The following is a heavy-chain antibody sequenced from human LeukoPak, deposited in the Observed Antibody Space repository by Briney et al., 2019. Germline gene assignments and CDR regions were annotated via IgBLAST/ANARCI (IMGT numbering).Heavy chain of an antibody. CDR1: GFTFDKYF. CDR3: AKDPQVLIVATFVD. Sequence: GGSLRLSCATSGFTFDKYFIHWVRQAPGKGLDWVSSISGTSTYIDYADSVKGRFTISRDNSKNTLYLQMNSLRAEDTAVYYCAKDPQVLIVATFVDWGQGTLVTVSS. V-gene: IGHV3-21*04. CDR2: ISGTSTYI. D-gene: IGHD5-12*01. J-gene: IGHJ4*02.